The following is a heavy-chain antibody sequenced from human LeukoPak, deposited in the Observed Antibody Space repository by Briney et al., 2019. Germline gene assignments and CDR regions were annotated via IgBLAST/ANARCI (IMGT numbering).Heavy chain of an antibody. Sequence: SVKVSCKASGGTFSSYAISWVRQAPGQGLEWMGGIIPIFDTANYAQKFQGRVTITADESTSTAYMELSSLRSEDTAVYYCARGAIDIDGMDVWGQGTTVTVSS. V-gene: IGHV1-69*01. J-gene: IGHJ6*02. CDR3: ARGAIDIDGMDV. D-gene: IGHD3-9*01. CDR1: GGTFSSYA. CDR2: IIPIFDTA.